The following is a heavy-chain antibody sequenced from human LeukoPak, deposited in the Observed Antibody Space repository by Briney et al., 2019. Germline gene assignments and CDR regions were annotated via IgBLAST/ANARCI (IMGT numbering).Heavy chain of an antibody. J-gene: IGHJ4*02. CDR2: ISSSGSTI. V-gene: IGHV3-11*04. CDR1: GFTFSDYY. Sequence: GGSLRLSCAASGFTFSDYYMSWIRQAPGKGLEWVSYISSSGSTIYYADSVKGRFTISRDNAKNSLYLQMNSLRAEDTAVYYCARAETTVVTPSYFDYWGQGTLVTVSS. CDR3: ARAETTVVTPSYFDY. D-gene: IGHD4-23*01.